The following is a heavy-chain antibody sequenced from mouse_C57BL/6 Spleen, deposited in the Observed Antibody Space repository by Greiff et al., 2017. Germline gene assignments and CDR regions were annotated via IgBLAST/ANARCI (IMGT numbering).Heavy chain of an antibody. CDR2: IYPGSGST. J-gene: IGHJ3*01. Sequence: QVQLQQPGAELVMPGASVKMSCKASGYTFTSYWIPWVKQRPGQGLEWIGEIYPGSGSTNYNQKFKSKATLTVDTSSSTAYMQLSSLTSEDAAVYYCARGDYDTLGCAYWGQGTLVTVSA. V-gene: IGHV1-55*01. D-gene: IGHD2-4*01. CDR1: GYTFTSYW. CDR3: ARGDYDTLGCAY.